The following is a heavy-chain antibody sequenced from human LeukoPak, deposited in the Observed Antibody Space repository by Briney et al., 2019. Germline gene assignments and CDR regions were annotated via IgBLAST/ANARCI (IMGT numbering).Heavy chain of an antibody. D-gene: IGHD6-19*01. CDR1: GFTFSSYE. J-gene: IGHJ4*02. V-gene: IGHV3-48*03. CDR2: ISSSGSTI. CDR3: ARARQWLGILDY. Sequence: GGALRLSCAASGFTFSSYEMNWVRQAPGKGLEGVSYISSSGSTIYYADSVKGRFTISRDNAKNSLYLQMNRLRAEDTAVYYCARARQWLGILDYWGQGTLVTVSS.